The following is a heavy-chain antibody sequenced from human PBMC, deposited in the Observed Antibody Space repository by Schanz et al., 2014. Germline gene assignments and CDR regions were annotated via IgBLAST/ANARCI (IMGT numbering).Heavy chain of an antibody. CDR1: GLNFDYYG. Sequence: QVQLVESGGGVVQPGRSLRLSCATSGLNFDYYGMNWVRQAPGKGLEWVANIGYDGSEKYYVDSVKGRSTISRDNSKDTLYLQMSGLTPEDTAVYYCARGPIPIQGVPMDFWGQGTLVTVSS. J-gene: IGHJ4*02. V-gene: IGHV3-33*01. CDR2: IGYDGSEK. D-gene: IGHD3-10*01. CDR3: ARGPIPIQGVPMDF.